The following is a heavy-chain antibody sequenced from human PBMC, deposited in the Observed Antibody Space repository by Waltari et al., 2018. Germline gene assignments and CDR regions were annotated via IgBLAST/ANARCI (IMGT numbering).Heavy chain of an antibody. CDR2: IYYSGST. D-gene: IGHD6-13*01. CDR1: GGSISSYY. Sequence: QVQLQESGPGLVKPSETLSLTCTVSGGSISSYYWSWIRQPPGKGLEWIGYIYYSGSTNYNPSLKSRVTISVDTSKNQFSLKLSSVTAADTAVYYCARGDLAAAGTEWYFDLWGRGTLVTVSS. J-gene: IGHJ2*01. CDR3: ARGDLAAAGTEWYFDL. V-gene: IGHV4-59*01.